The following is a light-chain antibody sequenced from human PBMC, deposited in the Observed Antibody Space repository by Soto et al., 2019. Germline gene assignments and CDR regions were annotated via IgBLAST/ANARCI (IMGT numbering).Light chain of an antibody. V-gene: IGKV3-20*01. CDR2: GAS. CDR1: QSVDRNY. CDR3: QQYNSYPWT. Sequence: EIVLTQSPGTLSLSPGARATLSCRASQSVDRNYLAWYQQKPGQAPRLLIYGASSRATGIPDRFSGSGSGTEFTLTISSLQPDDFATYYCQQYNSYPWTFGQGTKVDIK. J-gene: IGKJ1*01.